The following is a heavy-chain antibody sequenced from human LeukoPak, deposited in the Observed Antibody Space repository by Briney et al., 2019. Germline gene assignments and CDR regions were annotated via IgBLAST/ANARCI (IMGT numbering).Heavy chain of an antibody. D-gene: IGHD6-19*01. CDR1: GGSISSYY. Sequence: SETLSLTCTVPGGSISSYYWSWFRQPPGKGLECIGYIYYSGSTNYNPSLKSRVTISADTSKNQFSLRLSSVTAADTTVYYCARHTSGRDYFDYWGQGTLVTVSS. CDR2: IYYSGST. J-gene: IGHJ4*02. CDR3: ARHTSGRDYFDY. V-gene: IGHV4-59*08.